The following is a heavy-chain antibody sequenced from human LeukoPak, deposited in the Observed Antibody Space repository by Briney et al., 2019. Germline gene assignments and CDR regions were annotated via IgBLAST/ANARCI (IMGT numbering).Heavy chain of an antibody. J-gene: IGHJ5*02. V-gene: IGHV1-69*13. CDR1: GYTFTSYG. CDR3: ARVPGYYDSSGLGRFDP. CDR2: IIPIFGTA. D-gene: IGHD3-22*01. Sequence: RVASVKVSCKASGYTFTSYGISWVRQAPGQGLEWMGGIIPIFGTANYAQKFQGRVTITADESTSTAYMELSSLRSEDTAVYYCARVPGYYDSSGLGRFDPWGQGTLVTVSS.